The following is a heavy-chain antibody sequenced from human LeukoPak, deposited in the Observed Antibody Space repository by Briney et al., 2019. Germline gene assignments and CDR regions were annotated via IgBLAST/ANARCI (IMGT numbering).Heavy chain of an antibody. V-gene: IGHV4-38-2*02. CDR1: GYSISSGYY. CDR3: ARADFWSGYRTYYFDY. J-gene: IGHJ4*02. Sequence: SETLSLTCTVSGYSISSGYYWGWIRQPPGKGLEGFGSIYHSGSTYYNPSLKSRVTISVDTPRNQFSLKLSSVTAADTAVYYCARADFWSGYRTYYFDYWGQGTLVTVSS. CDR2: IYHSGST. D-gene: IGHD3-3*01.